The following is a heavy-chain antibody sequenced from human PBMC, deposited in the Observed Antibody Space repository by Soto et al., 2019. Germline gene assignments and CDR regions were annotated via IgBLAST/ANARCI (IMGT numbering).Heavy chain of an antibody. CDR3: AKRAVGIYFDY. CDR2: ISGSGGST. Sequence: LRLSCAVSGFTFSSYAMNWVRQAPGKGLEWVSVISGSGGSTYYADSVKGRFTISRDNSKNTLYLQMNSLRAVDTAVYYCAKRAVGIYFDYWGQGTLVTVSS. CDR1: GFTFSSYA. V-gene: IGHV3-23*01. D-gene: IGHD6-13*01. J-gene: IGHJ4*02.